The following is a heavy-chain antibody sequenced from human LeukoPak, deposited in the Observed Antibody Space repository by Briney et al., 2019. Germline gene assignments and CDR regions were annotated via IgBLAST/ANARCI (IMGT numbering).Heavy chain of an antibody. CDR1: GFTFSNYW. V-gene: IGHV3-7*01. CDR3: ARGTTVSSSLLY. Sequence: HPGGSLRLSCVASGFTFSNYWMHWVRQAPGKGLEWVANIKQDGSEKYYVDSVKGRFTISRDNAKNSLYLQMNSLRAEDTAVHYCARGTTVSSSLLYWGQGTLVTVSS. J-gene: IGHJ4*02. D-gene: IGHD6-6*01. CDR2: IKQDGSEK.